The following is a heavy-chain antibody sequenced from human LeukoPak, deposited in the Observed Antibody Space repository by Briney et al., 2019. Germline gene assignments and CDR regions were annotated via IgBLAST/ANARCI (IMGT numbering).Heavy chain of an antibody. J-gene: IGHJ6*02. D-gene: IGHD3-22*01. V-gene: IGHV3-7*01. CDR3: ARGGAQRLAYYGSSGYTGGGMDV. Sequence: GGSLRLSCVASGFTFSTYWMNWVRQAPGKGLEWVANVKQDGSEKYYVDSVKGRFTISRDNAKNSLYLQVNSLRAEDTAVYYCARGGAQRLAYYGSSGYTGGGMDVWGQGTTVTVSS. CDR2: VKQDGSEK. CDR1: GFTFSTYW.